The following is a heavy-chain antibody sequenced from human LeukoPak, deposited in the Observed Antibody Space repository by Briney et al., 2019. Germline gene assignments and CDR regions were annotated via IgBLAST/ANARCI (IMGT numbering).Heavy chain of an antibody. Sequence: GGSLRLSCAASGYTFSSFSINWVRQAPGKGLEWVSSISVRSNYIYYADSVRGRFSISRDDARNSLYLQMDSLRGDDTAVYYCARLRRNSDSSGYYYYFDYWGQGTLVTVSS. V-gene: IGHV3-21*01. J-gene: IGHJ4*02. CDR3: ARLRRNSDSSGYYYYFDY. CDR1: GYTFSSFS. CDR2: ISVRSNYI. D-gene: IGHD3-22*01.